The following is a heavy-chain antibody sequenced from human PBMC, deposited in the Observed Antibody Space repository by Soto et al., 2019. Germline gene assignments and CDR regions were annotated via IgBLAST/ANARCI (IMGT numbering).Heavy chain of an antibody. CDR2: IYSGGGT. Sequence: EVRLVQSGGGLVQPGGSLRLSCAASLFIVSDNYMSWVRQAPGKGLEWVSLIYSGGGTDYAESVKGRFTISRDNSKNTLYLQMNSLKAEDTEIYYCATRMTTAPYWGQGTVVTVSS. V-gene: IGHV3-66*01. CDR3: ATRMTTAPY. D-gene: IGHD4-17*01. J-gene: IGHJ4*02. CDR1: LFIVSDNY.